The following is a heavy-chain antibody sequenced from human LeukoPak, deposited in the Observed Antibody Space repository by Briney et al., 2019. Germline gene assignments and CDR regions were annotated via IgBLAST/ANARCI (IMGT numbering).Heavy chain of an antibody. CDR3: ARCGYSSGLSYYYYGMDV. D-gene: IGHD6-19*01. J-gene: IGHJ6*02. CDR2: IYYSGST. CDR1: GGSISSYY. Sequence: SESLSLTRTVSGGSISSYYWSWIRQPPGEGLEWIGYIYYSGSTNYNPSLKSRVTISVDTSKNQFSLKLSSVTAADTAVYYCARCGYSSGLSYYYYGMDVWGQGTTVTVSS. V-gene: IGHV4-59*01.